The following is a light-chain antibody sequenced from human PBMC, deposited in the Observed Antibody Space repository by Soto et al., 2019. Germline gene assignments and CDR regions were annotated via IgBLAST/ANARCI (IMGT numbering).Light chain of an antibody. J-gene: IGKJ1*01. CDR1: QSISSW. CDR3: QQYNSYSPT. Sequence: DIRMTQSPSSLSASVGDRVTITCRASQSISSWLAWYQQKPGKAPNLLIYKASRLESGVPSRFSGSGSETEFTLIISGLQPGDSATYYCQQYNSYSPTFGQGTKV. V-gene: IGKV1-5*03. CDR2: KAS.